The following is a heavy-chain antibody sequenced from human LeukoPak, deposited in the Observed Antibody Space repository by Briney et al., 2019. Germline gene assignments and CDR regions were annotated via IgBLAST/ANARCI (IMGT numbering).Heavy chain of an antibody. D-gene: IGHD3-10*01. V-gene: IGHV3-30*03. CDR1: GFTFRSYG. CDR2: ISYEGSVT. CDR3: VRDRAPWGGALGGAKGMDV. Sequence: GGSLRLSCAASGFTFRSYGMHWVRQPPGKGLEWAAVISYEGSVTYYADSVKGRFTISRDNSKNTLDLQMNSLRVEDTAVYYCVRDRAPWGGALGGAKGMDVRGEGTTVTVSS. J-gene: IGHJ6*04.